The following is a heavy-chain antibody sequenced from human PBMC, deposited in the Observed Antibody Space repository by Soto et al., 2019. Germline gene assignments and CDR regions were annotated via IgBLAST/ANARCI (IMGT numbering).Heavy chain of an antibody. J-gene: IGHJ4*02. D-gene: IGHD6-25*01. Sequence: QVQLRESGSGLVKASQTLTLTCTFSGDPITSGGYSWSWIRQPPGKGLVWIGNLFHSVSTSYKPSLQSRVTMSVDRSKNQFSLAVKSVSAADTAVYFCARQDNSGWGYFFYHWGQGILVTVSS. CDR1: GDPITSGGYS. CDR3: ARQDNSGWGYFFYH. CDR2: LFHSVST. V-gene: IGHV4-30-2*01.